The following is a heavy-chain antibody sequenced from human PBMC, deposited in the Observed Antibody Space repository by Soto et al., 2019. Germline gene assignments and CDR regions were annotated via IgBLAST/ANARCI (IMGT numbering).Heavy chain of an antibody. Sequence: GGSLSLSWPPSGFTFRSYAMNWVRRAQGKGLEWVSAISGSGGSTYYADSVKGRFTISRDNSKNTLYLQMNSLRAEDTAVYYCAKGRGHSNYYYYYMDVWGKGTTVTVS. V-gene: IGHV3-23*01. D-gene: IGHD2-21*01. CDR2: ISGSGGST. CDR3: AKGRGHSNYYYYYMDV. CDR1: GFTFRSYA. J-gene: IGHJ6*03.